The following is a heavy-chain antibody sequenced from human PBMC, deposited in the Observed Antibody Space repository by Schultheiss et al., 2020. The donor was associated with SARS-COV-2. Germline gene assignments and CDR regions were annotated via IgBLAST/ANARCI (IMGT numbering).Heavy chain of an antibody. Sequence: LSLTCAVYGGSFSDYYMSWIRQAPGKGLEWVSYISSSSSYTNYADSVKGRFTISRDTARNSLYLQMNSLRAEDTAVYYCARDTQKYSSSSYYYYYYMDVWGKGTTVTVSS. J-gene: IGHJ6*03. CDR1: GGSFSDYY. V-gene: IGHV3-11*06. D-gene: IGHD6-6*01. CDR3: ARDTQKYSSSSYYYYYYMDV. CDR2: ISSSSSYT.